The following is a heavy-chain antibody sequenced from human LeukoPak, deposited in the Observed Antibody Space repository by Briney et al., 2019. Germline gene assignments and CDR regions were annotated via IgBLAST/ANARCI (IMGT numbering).Heavy chain of an antibody. Sequence: GGSLRLSCAASGFTFSSYDMDWVRQAPGKGLEWVAVVSYDGSNKYYANSVKGRFTISRDNSKNTLYLQMNSLRVEDTAVYYCARDPVRYNWHYFDYWGQGTLVTVSS. CDR2: VSYDGSNK. V-gene: IGHV3-30*03. J-gene: IGHJ4*02. CDR1: GFTFSSYD. D-gene: IGHD1-20*01. CDR3: ARDPVRYNWHYFDY.